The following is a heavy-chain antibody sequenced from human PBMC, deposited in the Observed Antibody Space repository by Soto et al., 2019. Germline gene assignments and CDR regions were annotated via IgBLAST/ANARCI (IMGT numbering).Heavy chain of an antibody. D-gene: IGHD3-9*01. CDR2: ISGSGGST. CDR1: VFTFSSYA. J-gene: IGHJ3*02. V-gene: IGHV3-23*01. CDR3: AKGSELRYFDWLSPDAFDI. Sequence: SLRLSSASSVFTFSSYAMSCRRQAPGKGLEWVSAISGSGGSTYYADSVKGRFTISRDNSKNTLYLQMNSLRAEDTAVYYCAKGSELRYFDWLSPDAFDIWGQGTMVTVSS.